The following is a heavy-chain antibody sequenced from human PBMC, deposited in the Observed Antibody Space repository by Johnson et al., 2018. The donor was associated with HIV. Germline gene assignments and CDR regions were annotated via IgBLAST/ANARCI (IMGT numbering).Heavy chain of an antibody. CDR3: TTEWWSYAFDI. D-gene: IGHD2-15*01. J-gene: IGHJ3*02. CDR1: GFIFSNAW. CDR2: IKSKTDGGTT. Sequence: VQLVESGGGLVQREGSLRLSCAPSGFIFSNAWMSWVRQAPGKGLEWVGRIKSKTDGGTTDYAAPVQGRFTISRDDSKNTLYLQMNSLKTEDTAVYYCTTEWWSYAFDIWGQGTMVTVSS. V-gene: IGHV3-15*01.